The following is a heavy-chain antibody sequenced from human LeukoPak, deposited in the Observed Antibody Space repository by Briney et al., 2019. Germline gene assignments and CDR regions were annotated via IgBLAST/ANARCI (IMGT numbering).Heavy chain of an antibody. J-gene: IGHJ4*02. V-gene: IGHV4-61*02. CDR3: ARSVVVIASYYFDY. CDR2: IYTSGST. D-gene: IGHD2-21*01. Sequence: SETLSLTCTVSGGSISSGSYYWSWIRQPAGKGLEWIGRIYTSGSTKYNPSLKSRVTISIDTSKNQFSLKLSSVTAADTAVYYCARSVVVIASYYFDYWGQGTLVTVSS. CDR1: GGSISSGSYY.